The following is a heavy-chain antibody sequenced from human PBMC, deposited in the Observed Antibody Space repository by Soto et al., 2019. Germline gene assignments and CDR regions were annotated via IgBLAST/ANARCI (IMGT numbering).Heavy chain of an antibody. CDR3: AAGGTRWLHSPFDY. V-gene: IGHV1-24*01. CDR2: FDPEDGET. D-gene: IGHD1-1*01. Sequence: QVQLVQSGAEVKKPGASVKVSCKVSGHTLTELSMHWVRLAPGKGLEWMGGFDPEDGETISAQKFQGRVTMTEDTSTDSIYVELSSLRSEDTAVYYCAAGGTRWLHSPFDYWGQGTLVTISS. J-gene: IGHJ4*02. CDR1: GHTLTELS.